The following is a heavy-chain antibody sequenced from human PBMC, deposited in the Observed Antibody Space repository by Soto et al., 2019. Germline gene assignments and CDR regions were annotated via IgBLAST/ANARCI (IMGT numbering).Heavy chain of an antibody. CDR3: ASYDDSSGYDPDAFDI. V-gene: IGHV4-31*03. Sequence: QVQLQESGPGLVKPSQTLSLTCTVSGGSISSGGYYWSWIRQHPGKGLEWIGYIYYSGSTYYNPSLKSRVTISXXTXKTXFSLKLSSVTAADTAVYYCASYDDSSGYDPDAFDIWGQGTMVTVSS. CDR2: IYYSGST. CDR1: GGSISSGGYY. J-gene: IGHJ3*02. D-gene: IGHD3-22*01.